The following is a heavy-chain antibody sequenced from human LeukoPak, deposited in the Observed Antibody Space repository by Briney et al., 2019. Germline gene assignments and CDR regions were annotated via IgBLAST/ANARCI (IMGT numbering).Heavy chain of an antibody. CDR3: ARSLRRITGTTYTNAFDI. D-gene: IGHD1-7*01. J-gene: IGHJ3*02. CDR1: GGSISSYY. Sequence: KPSETLSLTCTVSGGSISSYYWSWIRLPPGKGLEWIGYLSKSGNTNYSPSLKSRVTISVDTSKNQFSLKLSSVTAADTAVYYCARSLRRITGTTYTNAFDIWGQGTMVTVSS. CDR2: LSKSGNT. V-gene: IGHV4-59*12.